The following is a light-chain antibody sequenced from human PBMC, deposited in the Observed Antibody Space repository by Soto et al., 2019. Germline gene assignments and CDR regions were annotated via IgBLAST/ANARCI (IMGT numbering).Light chain of an antibody. CDR3: QSYDSSLSGWV. V-gene: IGLV1-40*01. Sequence: QSVLTQPPSVSGAPGQRVTISCIGAGYDVHWSQQLPGTAPKVLIYGNNNRPSGVQDRFSGSKSGTSASLAITGLQAEDEAGYYCQSYDSSLSGWVFGGGTKLTVL. CDR1: GAGYD. CDR2: GNN. J-gene: IGLJ3*02.